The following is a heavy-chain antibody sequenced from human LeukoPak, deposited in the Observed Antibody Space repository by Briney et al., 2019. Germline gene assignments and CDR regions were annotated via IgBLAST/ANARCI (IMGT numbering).Heavy chain of an antibody. V-gene: IGHV6-1*01. D-gene: IGHD3-22*01. CDR1: GDSVSSNSAA. J-gene: IGHJ4*02. CDR2: TYCRSKWYN. CDR3: ARDKDYYDSSGLDY. Sequence: SQTLSLTCSISGDSVSSNSAAWNWIRQSPSRGLEWLGRTYCRSKWYNDYAVSVKSRITINPDTSKNQFSLQLNSVTPEDTAVYYCARDKDYYDSSGLDYWGQGTLVTVSS.